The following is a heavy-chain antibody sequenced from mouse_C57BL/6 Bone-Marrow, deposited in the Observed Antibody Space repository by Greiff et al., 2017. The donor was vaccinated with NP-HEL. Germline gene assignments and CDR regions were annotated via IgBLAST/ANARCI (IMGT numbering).Heavy chain of an antibody. CDR1: GYTFTSYW. D-gene: IGHD3-2*02. J-gene: IGHJ3*01. CDR2: IYPGSGST. V-gene: IGHV1-55*01. Sequence: VQLQQPGAELVKPGASVKMSCKASGYTFTSYWITWVKQRPGQGLEWIGDIYPGSGSTNYNEKFKSKATLTVDTSSSTAYMQLSSLTSEDSAVYYCARSRQLRLRFAYWGQGTLVTVSA. CDR3: ARSRQLRLRFAY.